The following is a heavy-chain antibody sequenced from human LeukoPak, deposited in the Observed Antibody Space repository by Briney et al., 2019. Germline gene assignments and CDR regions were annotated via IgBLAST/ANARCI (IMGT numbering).Heavy chain of an antibody. D-gene: IGHD3-22*01. Sequence: SVKVSCKASGGTFSSYAISWVRQAPGQGLEWMGGIIPIFGTANYAQKFQGRVTIPADESTSTAYMDLSSLRSEDTAVYYCAREDSSGYDGWFDPWGQGTLVTVSS. V-gene: IGHV1-69*13. CDR2: IIPIFGTA. J-gene: IGHJ5*02. CDR3: AREDSSGYDGWFDP. CDR1: GGTFSSYA.